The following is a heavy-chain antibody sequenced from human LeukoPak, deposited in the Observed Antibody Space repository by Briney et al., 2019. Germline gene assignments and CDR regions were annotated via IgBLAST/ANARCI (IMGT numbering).Heavy chain of an antibody. CDR3: ARASEYSSSLDY. V-gene: IGHV1-3*01. Sequence: GASVKVSCKASGYTFTSYAMHWVRQAPGQRLEWMGWINAGNGNTKYSQKFQGRVTITRDTSASTAYMELSSLRSEDTAVCYCARASEYSSSLDYWGQGTLVTVSS. D-gene: IGHD6-6*01. CDR1: GYTFTSYA. J-gene: IGHJ4*02. CDR2: INAGNGNT.